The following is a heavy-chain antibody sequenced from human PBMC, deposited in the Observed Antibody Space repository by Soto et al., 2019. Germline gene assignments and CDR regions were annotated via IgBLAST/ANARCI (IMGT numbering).Heavy chain of an antibody. J-gene: IGHJ6*03. Sequence: SETLSLTCTVSGGSISSSSYYWGWIRQPPGKGLEWIGSNYYSGSTYYNPSLKSRVTISVDTSKNQFSLKLSSVTAADTAVYYCATVVVVPAAIAYYYYYMDVWGKGTTVTVSS. D-gene: IGHD2-2*01. CDR1: GGSISSSSYY. CDR3: ATVVVVPAAIAYYYYYMDV. CDR2: NYYSGST. V-gene: IGHV4-39*01.